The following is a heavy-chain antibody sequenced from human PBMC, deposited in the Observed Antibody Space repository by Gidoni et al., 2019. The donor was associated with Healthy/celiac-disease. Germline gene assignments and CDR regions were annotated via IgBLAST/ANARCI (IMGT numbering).Heavy chain of an antibody. CDR1: GGSFSGYY. D-gene: IGHD6-6*01. CDR2: INHSGST. J-gene: IGHJ4*02. Sequence: QVQLQQWGAGLLKPSETLSLTCAVYGGSFSGYYWSWIRQPPGKGLEWIGEINHSGSTHYNPSLKSRVTISVDTSKNQFSLKLSSVTAADTAVYYCASSSGSIAARPIDYWGQGTLVTVSS. V-gene: IGHV4-34*01. CDR3: ASSSGSIAARPIDY.